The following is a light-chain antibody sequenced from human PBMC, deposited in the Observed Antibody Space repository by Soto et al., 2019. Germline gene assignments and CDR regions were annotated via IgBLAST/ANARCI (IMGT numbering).Light chain of an antibody. CDR1: QSVTSSY. V-gene: IGKV3-20*01. CDR3: QQYGSSPYT. Sequence: EIVLTQSPGTLSLSPGERATLSCRASQSVTSSYLAWYQHKPGQAPRLLIYVASSRATGIPDRFSGSGSGTDFTLTISRLEPEDFAVYYWQQYGSSPYTFGQGTKLEIK. CDR2: VAS. J-gene: IGKJ2*01.